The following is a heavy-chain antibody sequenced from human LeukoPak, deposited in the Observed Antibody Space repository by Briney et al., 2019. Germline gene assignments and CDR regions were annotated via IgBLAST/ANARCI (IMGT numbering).Heavy chain of an antibody. CDR2: IYHSGST. V-gene: IGHV4-38-2*02. D-gene: IGHD2-15*01. CDR3: ARSSDIAWFDP. Sequence: SGTLSLTCTVSGYSISSGYYWGWIRQPPGKGLEWIGSIYHSGSTYYNPSLKSRVTISVDTSKNQFSLKLSSVTAADTAVYYCARSSDIAWFDPWGQGTLVTVSS. CDR1: GYSISSGYY. J-gene: IGHJ5*02.